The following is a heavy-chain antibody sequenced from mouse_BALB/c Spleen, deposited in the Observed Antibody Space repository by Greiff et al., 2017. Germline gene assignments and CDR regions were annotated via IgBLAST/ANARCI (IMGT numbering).Heavy chain of an antibody. CDR2: INPSNGGT. CDR1: GYTFTSYY. Sequence: QVQLKQPGAELVKPGASVKLSCKASGYTFTSYYMYWVKQRPGQGLEWIGGINPSNGGTNFNEKFKSKATLTVDKSSSTAYMQLSSLTSEDSAVYYCTRREGLLLFAYWGQGTLVTVSA. D-gene: IGHD1-1*01. CDR3: TRREGLLLFAY. V-gene: IGHV1S81*02. J-gene: IGHJ3*01.